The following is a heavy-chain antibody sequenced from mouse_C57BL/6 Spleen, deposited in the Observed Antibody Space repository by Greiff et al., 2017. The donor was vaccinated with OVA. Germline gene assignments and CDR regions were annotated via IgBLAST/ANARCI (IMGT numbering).Heavy chain of an antibody. CDR3: ARNRYYDYDDYFGY. Sequence: VMLVESGAELAKPGASVKLSCKASGYTFTSYWMHWVKQRPGQGLEWLGYINPSSGYTKYNQKFKEKATLTADKSSSTAYMQLSSLTYEDSAVYYWARNRYYDYDDYFGYWGQGTTLTVSS. V-gene: IGHV1-7*01. J-gene: IGHJ2*01. CDR1: GYTFTSYW. CDR2: INPSSGYT. D-gene: IGHD2-4*01.